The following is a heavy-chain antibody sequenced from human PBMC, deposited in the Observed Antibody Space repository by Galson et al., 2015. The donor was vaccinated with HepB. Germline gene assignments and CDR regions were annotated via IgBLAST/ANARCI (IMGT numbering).Heavy chain of an antibody. Sequence: QSGAEVKKPGESLRISCKGSGYSFTSYWISWVRQMPGKGLEWMGIIYPGDSDTRYSPSFQGQVTISADKSITTAYLQWSSLKASDTALYFCARKPPYSNNGYYFDYWGQGTLVTVSS. CDR1: GYSFTSYW. D-gene: IGHD6-13*01. CDR2: IYPGDSDT. V-gene: IGHV5-51*01. J-gene: IGHJ4*02. CDR3: ARKPPYSNNGYYFDY.